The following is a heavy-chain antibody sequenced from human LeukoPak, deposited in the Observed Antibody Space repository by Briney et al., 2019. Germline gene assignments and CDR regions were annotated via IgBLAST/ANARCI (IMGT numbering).Heavy chain of an antibody. CDR1: GFTFSSYS. J-gene: IGHJ4*02. CDR2: ISSSSSYI. D-gene: IGHD6-19*01. CDR3: ARDAKIAVAAKTYYFDY. Sequence: GGSLRLSCAASGFTFSSYSMNWVRQAPGKGLEWVSSISSSSSYIYYADSVKGRFTISRDSAKNSLYLQMNSLRAEDTAVYYCARDAKIAVAAKTYYFDYWGQGTLVTVSS. V-gene: IGHV3-21*01.